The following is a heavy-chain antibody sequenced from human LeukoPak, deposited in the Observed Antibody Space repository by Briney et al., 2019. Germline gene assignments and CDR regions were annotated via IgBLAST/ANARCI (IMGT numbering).Heavy chain of an antibody. V-gene: IGHV1-2*02. CDR1: GYTFTGYY. CDR3: ARVTVRGVITDY. J-gene: IGHJ4*02. CDR2: INPNSGGT. D-gene: IGHD3-10*01. Sequence: GASVKVSCKASGYTFTGYYMHWVRQAPGQGLEWMGWINPNSGGTYYAQKFQGRVTMTRDTSISTAYMELSRLRSDDTAVYYCARVTVRGVITDYWGQGTLVTVSS.